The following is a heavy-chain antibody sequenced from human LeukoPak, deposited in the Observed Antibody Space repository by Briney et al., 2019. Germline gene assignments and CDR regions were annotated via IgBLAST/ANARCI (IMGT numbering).Heavy chain of an antibody. D-gene: IGHD5-24*01. V-gene: IGHV4-34*01. Sequence: SETLSLTCAVYGGSFSGYYWSWIRPPPGKGLEWIGEINHSGSTNYNPSLKSRVTISVDTSKNQFSLKLSSVTAADTAVYYCARREGYNFDYWGQGTLVTVSS. CDR2: INHSGST. CDR3: ARREGYNFDY. CDR1: GGSFSGYY. J-gene: IGHJ4*02.